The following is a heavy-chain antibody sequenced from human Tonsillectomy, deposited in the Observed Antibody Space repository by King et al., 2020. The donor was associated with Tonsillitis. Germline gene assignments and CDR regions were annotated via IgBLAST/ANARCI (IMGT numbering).Heavy chain of an antibody. CDR3: AIPWGSSGWYEIYYYYGMDV. Sequence: VQLVESGGGLVQPGGSLRLPCAASGFTFSSYAMSWVRQAPGKGLEWVSAISGSGGSTYYADSVKGRFTISRDNSKNTLYLQMNSLRAEDTAGYYCAIPWGSSGWYEIYYYYGMDVWGQGTTVTVSS. CDR1: GFTFSSYA. J-gene: IGHJ6*02. V-gene: IGHV3-23*04. CDR2: ISGSGGST. D-gene: IGHD6-19*01.